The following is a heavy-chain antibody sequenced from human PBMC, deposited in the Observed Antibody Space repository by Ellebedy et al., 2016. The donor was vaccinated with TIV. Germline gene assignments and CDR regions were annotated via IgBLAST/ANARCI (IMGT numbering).Heavy chain of an antibody. J-gene: IGHJ4*02. CDR1: GFTFSSYW. Sequence: GESLKISCAASGFTFSSYWMYWVRQAPGKGLVCVSRITNDGSSTTYADSVKGRFTISRDNAKNTLYLQMNSLRAEDTAVYYCAALDMGNDFWGQGTLVTVSS. CDR3: AALDMGNDF. D-gene: IGHD3-9*01. V-gene: IGHV3-74*03. CDR2: ITNDGSST.